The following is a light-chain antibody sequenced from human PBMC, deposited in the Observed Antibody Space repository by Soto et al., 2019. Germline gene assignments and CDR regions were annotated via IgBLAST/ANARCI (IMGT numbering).Light chain of an antibody. CDR3: QAWGTGGV. CDR1: SGHSDYA. J-gene: IGLJ3*02. Sequence: QSVLTQSPSASASPGASVKLTCTLSSGHSDYAIAWHQQQPEKGPRYLMKVTSDGSHTKGDGIPDRFSGSSSGADRYLTISSLRSDDEADYYCQAWGTGGVFGGWTKVTVL. CDR2: VTSDGSH. V-gene: IGLV4-69*01.